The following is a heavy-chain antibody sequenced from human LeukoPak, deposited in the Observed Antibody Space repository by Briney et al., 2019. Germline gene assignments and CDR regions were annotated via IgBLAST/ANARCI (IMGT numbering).Heavy chain of an antibody. CDR2: IIPIFGTA. CDR1: GYTFTSYY. CDR3: ARRVSYCSSTSCYFDY. J-gene: IGHJ4*02. Sequence: ASVKVSCKASGYTFTSYYMHWVRQAPGQGLEWMGGIIPIFGTANYAQKFQGRVTITADESTSTAYMELSSLRSEDTAVYYCARRVSYCSSTSCYFDYWGQGTLVTVSS. D-gene: IGHD2-2*01. V-gene: IGHV1-69*13.